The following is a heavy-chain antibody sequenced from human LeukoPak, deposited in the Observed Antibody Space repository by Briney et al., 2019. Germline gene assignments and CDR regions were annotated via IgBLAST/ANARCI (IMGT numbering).Heavy chain of an antibody. V-gene: IGHV1-69*05. CDR1: GGTFSSYA. CDR2: IIPIFGTA. J-gene: IGHJ4*02. CDR3: ATHMGATGAVFDY. D-gene: IGHD1-26*01. Sequence: AVKVSCKASGGTFSSYAISWVRQAPGQGLEWMGGIIPIFGTANYAQKFQGRVRITTDESTSTAYMELSSLRSEDTAVYYCATHMGATGAVFDYWGQGTLVTVSS.